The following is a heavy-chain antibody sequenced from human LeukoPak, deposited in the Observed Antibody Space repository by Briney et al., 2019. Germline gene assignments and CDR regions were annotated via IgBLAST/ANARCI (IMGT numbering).Heavy chain of an antibody. D-gene: IGHD2-15*01. CDR2: IRSDGSSR. CDR3: ASGGSSDWYFNY. V-gene: IGHV3-74*01. Sequence: GGSLRLSCAASGFTFSSYAMSWVRQAPGKGLVWVSRIRSDGSSRNYADSVRGQFTISRDNAKNTLYLQMNSLRAEDTAVYYCASGGSSDWYFNYWGQGTLVTVSS. CDR1: GFTFSSYA. J-gene: IGHJ4*02.